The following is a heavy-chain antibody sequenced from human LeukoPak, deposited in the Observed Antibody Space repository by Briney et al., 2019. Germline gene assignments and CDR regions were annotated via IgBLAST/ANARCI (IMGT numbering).Heavy chain of an antibody. CDR1: SGSISSNSYY. D-gene: IGHD4-17*01. Sequence: PSETLSLTCTVSSGSISSNSYYWGWIRQHPGKGLEWIASFYFSGNTYYNPSLKSRVTIYVHTSKNQVSLNLNSVTAADTAVYYCARQSDYGFDYWGQGTLVTVSS. CDR3: ARQSDYGFDY. CDR2: FYFSGNT. V-gene: IGHV4-39*01. J-gene: IGHJ4*02.